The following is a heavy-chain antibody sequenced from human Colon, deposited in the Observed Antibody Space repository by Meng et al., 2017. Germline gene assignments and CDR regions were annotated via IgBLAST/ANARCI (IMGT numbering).Heavy chain of an antibody. D-gene: IGHD3-16*01. CDR2: IYDNGYT. J-gene: IGHJ4*02. V-gene: IGHV4-30-2*01. CDR1: GDSVTTTLSS. CDR3: ARGYRGSTYFAY. Sequence: QLQLQESGPRLVKPSQTLSLTSAVSGDSVTTTLSSWSWIRQAPGKGLEWIGNIYDNGYTYYSPSLRSRGTITVDRSNKQFALNVNSGTAADTAVYFCARGYRGSTYFAYWGQGILVTVSS.